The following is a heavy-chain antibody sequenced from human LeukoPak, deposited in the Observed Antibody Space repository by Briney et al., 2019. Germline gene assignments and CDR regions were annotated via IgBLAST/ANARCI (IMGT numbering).Heavy chain of an antibody. CDR3: ARHYGDYQLRPYFDH. J-gene: IGHJ4*02. V-gene: IGHV4-39*01. Sequence: PSETLSPTCTVSGGSISSSSYYWGWIRQPPGKGLEWIGSLYYSGSTYYNPSLRSRVTISVDTSKNQFSLKLSSVTAADTAVYYCARHYGDYQLRPYFDHWGQGTLVTVSS. CDR2: LYYSGST. D-gene: IGHD4-17*01. CDR1: GGSISSSSYY.